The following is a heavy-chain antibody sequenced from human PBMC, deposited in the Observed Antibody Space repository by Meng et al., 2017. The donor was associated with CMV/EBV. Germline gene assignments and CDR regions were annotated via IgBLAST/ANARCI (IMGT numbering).Heavy chain of an antibody. CDR3: ARGPEVDYGDYVGLDY. V-gene: IGHV4-4*07. J-gene: IGHJ4*02. CDR1: GGSISTYY. CDR2: IYTSGST. D-gene: IGHD4-17*01. Sequence: QALLQESGPGMVKPSETRSLTCTVAGGSISTYYWRWIRQPAGKGLAWIGRIYTSGSTNYNPSLKSRVTMSVDTSKNQFSLKLSSVTAADTAVYYCARGPEVDYGDYVGLDYWGQGTLVTVSS.